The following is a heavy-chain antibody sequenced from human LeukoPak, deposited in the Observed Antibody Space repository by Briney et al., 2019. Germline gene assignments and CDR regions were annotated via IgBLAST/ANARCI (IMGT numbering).Heavy chain of an antibody. V-gene: IGHV1-69*01. J-gene: IGHJ6*04. CDR2: IIPIFGTA. D-gene: IGHD2-15*01. CDR1: GGTFSSYA. Sequence: ASVKVSCKASGGTFSSYAISWVRQAPGQGLERMGGIIPIFGTANYAQKFQGRVTITADESTSTAYMELSSLRSEDTAVYYCARGYCSGGSCYSTDYYYYYGMDVWGKGTTVTVSS. CDR3: ARGYCSGGSCYSTDYYYYYGMDV.